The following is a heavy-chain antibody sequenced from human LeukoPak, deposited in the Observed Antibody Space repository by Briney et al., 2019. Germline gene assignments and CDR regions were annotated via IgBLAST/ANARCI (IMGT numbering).Heavy chain of an antibody. CDR1: GGSIRSSYYY. D-gene: IGHD3-9*01. CDR3: ARDRPQYYDILTGDYYYYGMDV. V-gene: IGHV4-39*02. Sequence: SETLSLTCTVSGGSIRSSYYYWGWIRQPPGKGLEWVGSIYDSGSTYYNPSLKSRVTISVDTSKNQFSLKLSSVTAADTAVYYCARDRPQYYDILTGDYYYYGMDVWGQGTTVTVSS. J-gene: IGHJ6*02. CDR2: IYDSGST.